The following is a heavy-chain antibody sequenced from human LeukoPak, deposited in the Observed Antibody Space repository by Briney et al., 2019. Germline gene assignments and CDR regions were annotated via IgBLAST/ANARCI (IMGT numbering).Heavy chain of an antibody. J-gene: IGHJ3*01. V-gene: IGHV3-9*01. Sequence: SSGGYYWSWIRQHPGKGLEWVSGISWNSGSIAYADSVKGRFTISRDNAKNSLYLQMNSLRAEDTALYYCAKGLIVVVTANAFDVWGQGTMVTVSS. CDR3: AKGLIVVVTANAFDV. D-gene: IGHD2-21*02. CDR2: ISWNSGSI. CDR1: SSGGYY.